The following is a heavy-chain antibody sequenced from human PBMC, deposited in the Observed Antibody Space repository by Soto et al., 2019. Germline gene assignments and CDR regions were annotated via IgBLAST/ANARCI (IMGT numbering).Heavy chain of an antibody. CDR2: ISSSSSYI. CDR3: ASEVTTKVVVPGV. CDR1: GFTFSSYS. V-gene: IGHV3-21*01. J-gene: IGHJ4*02. D-gene: IGHD3-22*01. Sequence: VGSLRLSCAASGFTFSSYSMNCVRHSPGKWLEWVSSISSSSSYIYYADSVKGRFTISRDNAKNSLYLQMNSLRAEDTAVYYCASEVTTKVVVPGVWGQGTLDTVSS.